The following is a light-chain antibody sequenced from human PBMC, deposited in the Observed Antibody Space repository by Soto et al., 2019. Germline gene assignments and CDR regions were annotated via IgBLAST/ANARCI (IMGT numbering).Light chain of an antibody. CDR3: AAWDVRLDGPV. Sequence: QAVVTQPPSVSRTPGQTVTISCSGSSSNIGSKTVNWYQHIPGTAPKLLIHTNNQRPSGVPDRFSGSKSGTPASLAISGLLSEDEADYYCAAWDVRLDGPVFGGGTKVTLL. CDR2: TNN. J-gene: IGLJ2*01. CDR1: SSNIGSKT. V-gene: IGLV1-44*01.